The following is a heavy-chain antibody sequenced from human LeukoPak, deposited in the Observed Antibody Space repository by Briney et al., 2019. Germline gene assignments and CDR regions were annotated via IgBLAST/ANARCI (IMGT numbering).Heavy chain of an antibody. V-gene: IGHV3-33*06. Sequence: GRSLRLSCAASGFTFNSYAMHWVRQAPGKGLEWVEGIWFDGTNKFHADSVKGRFTISRDNSKNTLYLQMDSLRAEDTAVYYCAKEGYNYVIDYWGQGTLVTVSS. CDR1: GFTFNSYA. D-gene: IGHD5-24*01. CDR2: IWFDGTNK. CDR3: AKEGYNYVIDY. J-gene: IGHJ4*02.